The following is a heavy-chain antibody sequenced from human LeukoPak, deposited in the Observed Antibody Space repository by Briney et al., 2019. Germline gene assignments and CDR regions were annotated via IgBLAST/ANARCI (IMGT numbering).Heavy chain of an antibody. J-gene: IGHJ4*02. CDR3: ARGSYITSWYMDS. Sequence: ASVKVSCKASGYTFTGYYMHWVRQAPGQGLEWMGWINPNSGGTNYAQKFQGRVTMTRDTSISTAYMELSRLRSDDTAVYYCARGSYITSWYMDSWGQGTLVTVSS. V-gene: IGHV1-2*02. CDR2: INPNSGGT. D-gene: IGHD6-13*01. CDR1: GYTFTGYY.